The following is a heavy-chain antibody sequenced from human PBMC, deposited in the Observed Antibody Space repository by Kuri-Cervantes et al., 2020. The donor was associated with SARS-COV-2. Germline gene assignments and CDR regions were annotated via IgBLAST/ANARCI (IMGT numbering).Heavy chain of an antibody. CDR2: INHSGSN. D-gene: IGHD2-2*01. CDR1: GGSFSGYY. J-gene: IGHJ6*02. V-gene: IGHV4-34*01. CDR3: ARVRLLPAARSNGKDV. Sequence: SETLSLTCAVYGGSFSGYYWSWIRQPPGKGLEWIGEINHSGSNNYNPSLKSRVTISVDTSKNQFSLKLSSVTAADTAGYYFARVRLLPAARSNGKDVWGQAITTVSS.